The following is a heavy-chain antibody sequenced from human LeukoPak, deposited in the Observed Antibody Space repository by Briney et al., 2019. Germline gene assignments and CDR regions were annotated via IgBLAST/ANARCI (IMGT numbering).Heavy chain of an antibody. D-gene: IGHD3-22*01. V-gene: IGHV3-33*06. Sequence: PGRSLRLSCAASGFTFSSYGMHWVRQAPGKGLEWVAVIWYDGSNKYYADSVKGRFTISRDNSKNTLYLQTNSLRAEDTAVYYCAKEKADSSGSPFGYWGQGTLVTVSS. CDR2: IWYDGSNK. J-gene: IGHJ4*02. CDR3: AKEKADSSGSPFGY. CDR1: GFTFSSYG.